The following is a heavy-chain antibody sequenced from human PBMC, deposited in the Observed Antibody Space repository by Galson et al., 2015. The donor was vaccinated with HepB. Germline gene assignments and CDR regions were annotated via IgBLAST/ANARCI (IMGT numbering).Heavy chain of an antibody. CDR2: ITLYNGNT. V-gene: IGHV1-68*01. Sequence: SVKVSCKASGYTFTYCSLHWLQQAPGQGLERMRWITLYNGNTNYAKKFQGRVTITRDMSLRTAYIELSSLRSEDSAITITMIVVVITIGPWGYGMDVWGQGTTVTVSS. D-gene: IGHD3-22*01. CDR1: GYTFTYCS. CDR3: MIVVVITIGPWGYGMDV. J-gene: IGHJ6*02.